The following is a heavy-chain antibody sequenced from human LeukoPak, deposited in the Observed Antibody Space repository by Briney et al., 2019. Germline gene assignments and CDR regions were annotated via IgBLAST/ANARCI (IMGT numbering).Heavy chain of an antibody. CDR3: ARIRVVFGVVITWDYFDY. D-gene: IGHD3-3*01. CDR2: IYSGGST. J-gene: IGHJ4*02. V-gene: IGHV3-53*01. CDR1: GFTVSSSY. Sequence: GGSLRLSCAASGFTVSSSYMSWVRQAPGKGLEWVSDIYSGGSTYYADSVKGRFTISRDNSKNTLYLQMNSLRAEDTAVYYCARIRVVFGVVITWDYFDYWGQGTLVTVSS.